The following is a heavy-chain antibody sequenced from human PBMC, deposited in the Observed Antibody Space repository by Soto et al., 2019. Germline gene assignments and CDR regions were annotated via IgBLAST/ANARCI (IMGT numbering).Heavy chain of an antibody. J-gene: IGHJ6*02. CDR3: ARDLGITIFGVVTPGGMDV. Sequence: QVQLVESGGGVVQPGRSLRLSCAASGFTFSSYAMHWVRQAPGKGLEWVAVISYDGSNKYYADSVKGRFTISRDNSKNTLYLQMNSLRAEDTAVYYCARDLGITIFGVVTPGGMDVWGQGTTVTVSS. D-gene: IGHD3-3*01. CDR2: ISYDGSNK. CDR1: GFTFSSYA. V-gene: IGHV3-30-3*01.